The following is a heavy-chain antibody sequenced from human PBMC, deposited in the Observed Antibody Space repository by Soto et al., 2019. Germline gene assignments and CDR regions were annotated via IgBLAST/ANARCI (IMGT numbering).Heavy chain of an antibody. CDR1: GYSISSSNW. Sequence: QVQLQESGPGLVKPSDTLSLTCAVSGYSISSSNWWGWIRQPPGKGLEWIGYIYYSGTTYYNPSLKSRVTMSVDTSKSQFSLKLTPVTAVDTAVYYCARREIQGPIDYWGQGTLVTVSS. D-gene: IGHD1-26*01. CDR3: ARREIQGPIDY. V-gene: IGHV4-28*01. CDR2: IYYSGTT. J-gene: IGHJ4*02.